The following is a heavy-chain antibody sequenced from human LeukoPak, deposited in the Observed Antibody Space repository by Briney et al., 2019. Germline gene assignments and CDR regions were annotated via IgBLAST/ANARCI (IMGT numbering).Heavy chain of an antibody. J-gene: IGHJ4*02. CDR1: GFTFGDYD. D-gene: IGHD1-1*01. Sequence: GGSLRLSCTASGFTFGDYDMSWLRQAPGKGLEWVGFIRSKAYGETADYAASVKGRFTISRDDSKAIAYLQMNSLKTEDTAVYYCTRDRGAYNLYDYWGQGTLVTVSS. CDR2: IRSKAYGETA. CDR3: TRDRGAYNLYDY. V-gene: IGHV3-49*03.